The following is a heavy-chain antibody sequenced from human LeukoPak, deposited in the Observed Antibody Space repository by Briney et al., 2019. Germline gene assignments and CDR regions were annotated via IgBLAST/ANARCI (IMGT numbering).Heavy chain of an antibody. V-gene: IGHV3-23*01. Sequence: GGSLRLSCAVSGITLSNYGMTWVRQAPGKGLEWVAGMSDSGGSTKYADSVKGRFTISRDNPKNTLYLQLNSLRAEDTAVYFCAKRGVVIRVILVGFHKEAHYFDSWDQGALVTVSS. J-gene: IGHJ4*02. CDR1: GITLSNYG. CDR2: MSDSGGST. D-gene: IGHD3-22*01. CDR3: AKRGVVIRVILVGFHKEAHYFDS.